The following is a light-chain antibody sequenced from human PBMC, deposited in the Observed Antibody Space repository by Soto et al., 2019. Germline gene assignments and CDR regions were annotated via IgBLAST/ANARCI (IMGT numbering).Light chain of an antibody. J-gene: IGKJ4*01. Sequence: EIVLIQSPATLSLSPGEGATLSCRASQSVSNSLAWYQQNPGQAPRLLIYDASKRATGIPARFSGSGSGTDLTLTISSLEPEDFAVYYCQQRSNWPLTFGGGTKVEIK. CDR3: QQRSNWPLT. CDR2: DAS. CDR1: QSVSNS. V-gene: IGKV3-11*01.